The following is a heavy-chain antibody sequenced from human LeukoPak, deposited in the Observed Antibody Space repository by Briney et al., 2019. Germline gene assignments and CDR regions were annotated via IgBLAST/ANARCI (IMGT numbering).Heavy chain of an antibody. Sequence: KPSETLPLTRAVYGGSFRGFYWSWIRQPPGKGVGGVGEINHSGSTNYNPSLKSRVTISVDTSKNQFSLKLSSVTAADTAVYYCARAYHSSGWYNYLKYWGQGTLVTVSS. CDR3: ARAYHSSGWYNYLKY. CDR2: INHSGST. V-gene: IGHV4-34*01. J-gene: IGHJ4*02. D-gene: IGHD6-19*01. CDR1: GGSFRGFY.